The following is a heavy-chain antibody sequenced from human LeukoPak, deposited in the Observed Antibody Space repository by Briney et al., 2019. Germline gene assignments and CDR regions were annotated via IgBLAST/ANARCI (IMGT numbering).Heavy chain of an antibody. V-gene: IGHV4-39*01. J-gene: IGHJ1*01. CDR1: GGSISSSSYY. D-gene: IGHD3-22*01. CDR2: IYYSGNT. Sequence: SETLSLTCTVSGGSISSSSYYWGWIRQPPGKGLEWIGSIYYSGNTYYNPSLKSRVIISVDTSKNQFSLKLSTVTAADTAVYYCARSAGGYFDSSGYYIFQHWGQGTLVTVSS. CDR3: ARSAGGYFDSSGYYIFQH.